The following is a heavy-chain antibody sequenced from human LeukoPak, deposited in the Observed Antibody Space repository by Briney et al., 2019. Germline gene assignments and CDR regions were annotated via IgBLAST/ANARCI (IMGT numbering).Heavy chain of an antibody. V-gene: IGHV3-23*01. CDR2: ISGSGDTT. Sequence: GGSLRLSCTASGFTFSSYSMSWVRQGPGTGLEWVSAISGSGDTTFYADSVKGRFTISRDNAKKTLYLQVNSLRAEDTAVYFCAKELTTERTPGVDSWGQGTLVTVSS. J-gene: IGHJ4*02. CDR1: GFTFSSYS. D-gene: IGHD4-17*01. CDR3: AKELTTERTPGVDS.